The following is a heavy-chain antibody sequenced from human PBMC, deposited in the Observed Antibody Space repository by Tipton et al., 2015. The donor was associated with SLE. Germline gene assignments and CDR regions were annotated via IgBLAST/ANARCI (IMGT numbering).Heavy chain of an antibody. CDR2: VSYSGVT. CDR1: DDSITTDY. J-gene: IGHJ4*02. CDR3: ASSPGVTLFRVVTYFDL. D-gene: IGHD3-3*01. V-gene: IGHV4-59*13. Sequence: LRLSCTVSDDSITTDYWTWIRQPPGKGLGYIGYVSYSGVTNSNPSLQSRVTMSIDASKKQVSLRLSSVTAADTAVYYCASSPGVTLFRVVTYFDLWGQGILVTVSS.